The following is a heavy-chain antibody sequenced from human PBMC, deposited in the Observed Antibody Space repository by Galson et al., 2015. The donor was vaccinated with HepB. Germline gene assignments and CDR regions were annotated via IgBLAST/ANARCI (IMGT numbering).Heavy chain of an antibody. J-gene: IGHJ3*02. CDR3: ARDQVWFGGAFDI. CDR2: ITSSGGNS. Sequence: SLRLSCAASGFSFTRYAMTWVRQAPGKGLEWVSSITSSGGNSYYTDSVKGRFTVFRDNSKNTLYLQMNSLRAEDTAVYYCARDQVWFGGAFDIWGQGTMVTVSS. V-gene: IGHV3-23*01. D-gene: IGHD3-10*01. CDR1: GFSFTRYA.